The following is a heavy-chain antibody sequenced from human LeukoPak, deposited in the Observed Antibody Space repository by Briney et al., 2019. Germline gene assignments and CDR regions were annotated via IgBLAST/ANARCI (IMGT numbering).Heavy chain of an antibody. CDR2: IRISSSYI. V-gene: IGHV3-21*01. CDR1: AFTFSSYS. CDR3: ARDDYGGKAFDY. Sequence: GGCLRLACAASAFTFSSYSINWVRQHAGDGLEWVSSIRISSSYIYYADSVKGRFAISRDNAKNSLYLQMNSLRAEDTAVYYCARDDYGGKAFDYWGQGALVTVSS. D-gene: IGHD4-23*01. J-gene: IGHJ4*02.